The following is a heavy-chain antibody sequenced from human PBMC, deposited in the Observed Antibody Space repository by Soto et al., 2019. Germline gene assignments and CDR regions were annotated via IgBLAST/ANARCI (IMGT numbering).Heavy chain of an antibody. Sequence: ASVKVSCKVSGYTLTELSMQWVRQAPGKGLEWMGGFDPEDGETIYAQKFQGRVTMTEDTSTDTAYMELSSLRSEDTAVYYCATAYSSSWYPGYYGMDVWGQGTTVTVSS. CDR2: FDPEDGET. J-gene: IGHJ6*02. CDR3: ATAYSSSWYPGYYGMDV. V-gene: IGHV1-24*01. D-gene: IGHD6-13*01. CDR1: GYTLTELS.